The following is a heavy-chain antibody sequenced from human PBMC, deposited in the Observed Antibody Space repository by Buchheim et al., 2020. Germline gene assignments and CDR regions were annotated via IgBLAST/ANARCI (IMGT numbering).Heavy chain of an antibody. J-gene: IGHJ4*02. Sequence: QVQLVQSGAEVKKPGASVKVSCKASRYTFTTYYILWVRQAPGQGLEWMGFINPSGGSTSYAQMFQGRVTMTRDTSTSTVYMELISLRSEDTAVYYCARNSGSGFDYWGQGTL. CDR1: RYTFTTYY. CDR2: INPSGGST. CDR3: ARNSGSGFDY. D-gene: IGHD1-26*01. V-gene: IGHV1-46*01.